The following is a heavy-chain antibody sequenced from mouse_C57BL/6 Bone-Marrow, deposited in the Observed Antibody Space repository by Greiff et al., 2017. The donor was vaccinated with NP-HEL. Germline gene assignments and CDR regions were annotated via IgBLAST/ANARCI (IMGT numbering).Heavy chain of an antibody. CDR3: TRKGGWLLRWFAY. CDR2: IDPEPGGT. V-gene: IGHV1-15*01. J-gene: IGHJ3*01. CDR1: GYTFTDYE. D-gene: IGHD2-3*01. Sequence: QVQLKESGAELVRPGASVTLSCKASGYTFTDYEMHWVKQTPVHGLEWIGAIDPEPGGTAYNQKFKGKAILTADKSSSTAYIELRSLTSEDSAVYYCTRKGGWLLRWFAYWGQGTLVTVSA.